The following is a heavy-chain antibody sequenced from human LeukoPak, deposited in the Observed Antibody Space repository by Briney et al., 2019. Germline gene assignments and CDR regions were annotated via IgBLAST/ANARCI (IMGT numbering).Heavy chain of an antibody. CDR3: AKDPYGTRYFDY. Sequence: GGSLRLSCAASGFTFSSYAMSWVRQAPGKGLEWVSVISGSGGSIYYRDSVKGRFTISRDNSKNTLYLQMNSLRAEDTAVYYCAKDPYGTRYFDYWGQGTLVTVSS. V-gene: IGHV3-23*01. CDR2: ISGSGGSI. D-gene: IGHD2-2*01. CDR1: GFTFSSYA. J-gene: IGHJ4*02.